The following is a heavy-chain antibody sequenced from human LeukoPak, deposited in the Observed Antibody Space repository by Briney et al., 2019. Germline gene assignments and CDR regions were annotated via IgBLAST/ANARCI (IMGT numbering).Heavy chain of an antibody. V-gene: IGHV3-23*01. CDR2: ISGSGGST. Sequence: TGRSLRLSCAASGFTFSSYAMSWVRQAPGKGLEWVSAISGSGGSTYYADSVKGRFTISRDNSKNTLYLQMNSLRAEDTAVYYCAKDTYCSGGSCYNGYDAFDIWGQGTMVTVSS. CDR1: GFTFSSYA. J-gene: IGHJ3*02. D-gene: IGHD2-15*01. CDR3: AKDTYCSGGSCYNGYDAFDI.